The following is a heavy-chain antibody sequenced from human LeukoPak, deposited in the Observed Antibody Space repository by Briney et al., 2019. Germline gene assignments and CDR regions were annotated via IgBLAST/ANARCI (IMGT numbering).Heavy chain of an antibody. V-gene: IGHV3-30*03. CDR2: ISYDGSNK. Sequence: PGGSLRLSCAASGFTFSSYGMHWVRQAPGKGLEWVAVISYDGSNKYYADSVKGRFTISRDNSKNTLYLQMNSLRAEDTAVYYCAAMNIAVAGTNFDYWGQGTLVTVSS. D-gene: IGHD6-19*01. CDR1: GFTFSSYG. CDR3: AAMNIAVAGTNFDY. J-gene: IGHJ4*02.